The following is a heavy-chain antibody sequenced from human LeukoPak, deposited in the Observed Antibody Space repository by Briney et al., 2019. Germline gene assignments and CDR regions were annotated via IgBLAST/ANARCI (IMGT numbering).Heavy chain of an antibody. CDR3: ARAVHITPNWFDP. CDR1: GGSISSGGYY. CDR2: IYTSGST. Sequence: ASETPSLTCTVSGGSISSGGYYWSWIRQPAGKGLEWIGRIYTSGSTNYNPSLKGRVTISVDTSKNQFSLKLSSVTAADTAVYYCARAVHITPNWFDPWGQGTLVTVSS. V-gene: IGHV4-61*02. D-gene: IGHD2-21*01. J-gene: IGHJ5*02.